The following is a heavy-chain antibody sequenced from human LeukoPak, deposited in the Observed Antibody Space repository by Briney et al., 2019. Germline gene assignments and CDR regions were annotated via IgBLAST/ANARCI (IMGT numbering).Heavy chain of an antibody. CDR2: IYHSGST. V-gene: IGHV4-30-2*01. Sequence: PSETLSLTCTVSGGSISSGGYYWSWIRQPPGKGLEWIGYIYHSGSTYYNPSLKSRVTISVDRSKNQFSLKLSSVTAADTAVYYCATIAAAGISYWGQGTLVTVSS. D-gene: IGHD6-13*01. CDR3: ATIAAAGISY. CDR1: GGSISSGGYY. J-gene: IGHJ4*02.